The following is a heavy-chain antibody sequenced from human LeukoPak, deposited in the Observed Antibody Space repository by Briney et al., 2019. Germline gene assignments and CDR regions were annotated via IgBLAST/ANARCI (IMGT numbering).Heavy chain of an antibody. D-gene: IGHD6-19*01. CDR1: GFTFDNYA. CDR3: AKVRGTYSSGYFFDY. V-gene: IGHV3-9*01. CDR2: ISWNSGYI. J-gene: IGHJ4*02. Sequence: GGSLRLSCAASGFTFDNYAMHWVRQAPGKGLEWLSIISWNSGYIGYADSVKGRFTISRDNAKKSLDLQMNSLRAEGTAFHYCAKVRGTYSSGYFFDYWGQGTLVTVSS.